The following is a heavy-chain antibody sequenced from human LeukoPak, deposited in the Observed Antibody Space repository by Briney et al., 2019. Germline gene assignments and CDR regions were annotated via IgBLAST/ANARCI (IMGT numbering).Heavy chain of an antibody. CDR2: INHSGST. J-gene: IGHJ4*02. Sequence: PSETLSFTCAVYGGSFSGYYWSWIRQPPGKGLEWIGEINHSGSTNYNPSLKSRVTISVDTSKNQFSPKLRSVTAADTAVYYCARGVYIAAAQYGYWGQGTLVTVSS. CDR3: ARGVYIAAAQYGY. CDR1: GGSFSGYY. V-gene: IGHV4-34*01. D-gene: IGHD6-13*01.